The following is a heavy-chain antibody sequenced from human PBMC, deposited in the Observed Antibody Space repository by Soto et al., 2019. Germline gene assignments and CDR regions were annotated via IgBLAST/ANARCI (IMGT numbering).Heavy chain of an antibody. J-gene: IGHJ4*02. CDR1: GFTFSTSS. CDR2: TRFSGGII. D-gene: IGHD3-3*02. CDR3: GRESIRGATGPD. V-gene: IGHV3-48*01. Sequence: EAQLVESGGGLVQPGGSLRLSCAASGFTFSTSSMSWVRQAPGKGLEWVPYTRFSGGIIYYADSVRGRFAISRDNAKNSLDLEMNGLGAEDTAVYYCGRESIRGATGPDGGQGTLVTVSS.